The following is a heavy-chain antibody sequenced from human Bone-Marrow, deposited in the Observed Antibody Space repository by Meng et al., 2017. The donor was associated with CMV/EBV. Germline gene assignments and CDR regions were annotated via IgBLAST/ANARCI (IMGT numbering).Heavy chain of an antibody. CDR1: GDTFNSYA. D-gene: IGHD3-3*01. CDR3: ARGGLTIFGRPYDP. CDR2: IIPILRMP. V-gene: IGHV1-69*10. J-gene: IGHJ5*02. Sequence: SVKVSCKASGDTFNSYAISWVRQAPGQGLEWMGGIIPILRMPNYAQKFQGRVTITADKSTSTAYMELKSLRYEDTAVYYCARGGLTIFGRPYDPWGQGSLVTVSS.